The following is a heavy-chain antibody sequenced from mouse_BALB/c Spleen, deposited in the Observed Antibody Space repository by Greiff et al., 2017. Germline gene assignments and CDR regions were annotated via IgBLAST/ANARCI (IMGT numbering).Heavy chain of an antibody. CDR2: INPNNGGT. Sequence: VQLKESGPELVKPGASVKIPCKASGYTFTDYNMDWVKQSHGKSLEWIGDINPNNGGTIYNQKFKGKATLTVDKSSSTAYMELRSLTSEDTAVYYCARSSYYYASGYFDVWGAGTTVTVSS. D-gene: IGHD1-1*01. CDR1: GYTFTDYN. V-gene: IGHV1-18*01. J-gene: IGHJ1*01. CDR3: ARSSYYYASGYFDV.